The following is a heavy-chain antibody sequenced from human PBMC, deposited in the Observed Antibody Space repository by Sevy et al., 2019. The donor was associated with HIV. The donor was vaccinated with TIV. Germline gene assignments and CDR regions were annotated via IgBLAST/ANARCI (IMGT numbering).Heavy chain of an antibody. CDR1: GFTFSSYA. Sequence: GGSLRLSCTTSGFTFSSYAMHWVRQAPGKGLEWVAVISYDGSNKYYADSVKGRFTISRDNSKNTLYLQMNSLRAEDTAVYYCARDLLVSARGYYYYGMDVWGQGTTVTVSS. CDR3: ARDLLVSARGYYYYGMDV. CDR2: ISYDGSNK. D-gene: IGHD2-21*02. V-gene: IGHV3-30-3*01. J-gene: IGHJ6*02.